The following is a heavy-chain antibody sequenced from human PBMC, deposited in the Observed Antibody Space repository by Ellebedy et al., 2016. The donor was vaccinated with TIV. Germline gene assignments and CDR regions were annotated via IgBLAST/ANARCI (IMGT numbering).Heavy chain of an antibody. D-gene: IGHD3-16*01. CDR2: IHHIGST. CDR1: GGSFSDYY. Sequence: MPSETLSLTCAVYGGSFSDYYWSWIRQPPGKGLEWIGEIHHIGSTSYNPSLKSRVTIPVDTSNNQFSLRLTSVTAADTALYFCAREGGIRLGELFYWGQGALVTVSS. V-gene: IGHV4-34*01. CDR3: AREGGIRLGELFY. J-gene: IGHJ4*02.